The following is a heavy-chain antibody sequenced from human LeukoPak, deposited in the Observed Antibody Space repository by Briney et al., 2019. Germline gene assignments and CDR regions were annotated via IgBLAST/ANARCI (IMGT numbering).Heavy chain of an antibody. J-gene: IGHJ4*02. CDR3: ARFSSGCSTSSCYLTD. CDR2: IHDTGST. Sequence: PSETLSLTCSVSGGSLSSHYWSWIRQPPGKGLELIGHIHDTGSTFYHPSLRGRVTISLDTSNNQFSLKLSSMTAADTAVYYCARFSSGCSTSSCYLTDWGQGTLVSV. CDR1: GGSLSSHY. D-gene: IGHD2-2*01. V-gene: IGHV4-59*11.